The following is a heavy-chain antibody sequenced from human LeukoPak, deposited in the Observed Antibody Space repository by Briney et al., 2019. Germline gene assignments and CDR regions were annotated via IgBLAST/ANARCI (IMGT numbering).Heavy chain of an antibody. CDR3: AKTLLDSSGYYYAGSDY. CDR1: GFTFSGYY. CDR2: ITRNSHDI. V-gene: IGHV3-11*06. Sequence: GGSLRLSCAASGFTFSGYYMSWVRQAPGKGLEWVSYITRNSHDIYYADSVKGRFTISRDNARNSLYLQMNNLRAEDTAVYYCAKTLLDSSGYYYAGSDYWGQGILVTVST. J-gene: IGHJ4*02. D-gene: IGHD3-22*01.